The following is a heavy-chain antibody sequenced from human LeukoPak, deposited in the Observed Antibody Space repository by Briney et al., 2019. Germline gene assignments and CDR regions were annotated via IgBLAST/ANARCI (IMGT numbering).Heavy chain of an antibody. CDR3: ARPLGSKNAFDI. V-gene: IGHV4-38-2*01. Sequence: SETPSLTCGVSGFSISSGFYWGWLRQPPGKGLEWIGNIYYSGSTNYNPSLKSRVSISVDTSKNQFSLKLNSVTAADTAVYYCARPLGSKNAFDIWGQGTMVTVSS. CDR2: IYYSGST. CDR1: GFSISSGFY. J-gene: IGHJ3*02. D-gene: IGHD1-1*01.